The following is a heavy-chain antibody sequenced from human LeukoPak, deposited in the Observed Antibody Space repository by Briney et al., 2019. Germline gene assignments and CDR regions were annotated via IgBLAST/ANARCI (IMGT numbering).Heavy chain of an antibody. CDR3: ARLRTYCGGDCYSGMDY. J-gene: IGHJ4*02. V-gene: IGHV5-51*01. CDR1: GYRFTSYW. D-gene: IGHD2-21*02. Sequence: GESLEISLQGSGYRFTSYWIGRVRPMPGKGLGWVGIIYPGDSDTRYSPSFQGQVTISADKSISTAYLQWSSLKASDTAMYYCARLRTYCGGDCYSGMDYWGQGTLVTVSS. CDR2: IYPGDSDT.